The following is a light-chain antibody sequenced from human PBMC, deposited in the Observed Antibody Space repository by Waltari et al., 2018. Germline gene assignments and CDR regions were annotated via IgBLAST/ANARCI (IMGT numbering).Light chain of an antibody. Sequence: QSVLTQPPSASGVPGQRVTISCSGSISNIGSNAVSWYQQFPGMAPKLLIYKTNQRPSGVPDRFSGAKSGTSASLAITGLKSEDEADYYCAACDDSLNGQRVFGGGTKLTVL. CDR1: ISNIGSNA. CDR2: KTN. J-gene: IGLJ3*02. V-gene: IGLV1-44*01. CDR3: AACDDSLNGQRV.